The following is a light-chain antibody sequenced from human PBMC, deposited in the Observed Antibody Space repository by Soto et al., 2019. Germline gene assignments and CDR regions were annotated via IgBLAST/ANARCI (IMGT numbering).Light chain of an antibody. CDR3: QQYNDWPPQLT. CDR2: GAS. V-gene: IGKV3-15*01. CDR1: QTVSSK. J-gene: IGKJ4*01. Sequence: EIVMTQSPATLSVSVGERATLSCRASQTVSSKLAWYQQKPGQAPRLLIYGASTRATGIPARFTGSGSGTEFPLTISSLQSEDFAVSYGQQYNDWPPQLTFGGGTKVEIK.